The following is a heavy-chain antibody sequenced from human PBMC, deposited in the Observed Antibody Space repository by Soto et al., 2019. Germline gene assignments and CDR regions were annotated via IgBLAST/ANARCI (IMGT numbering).Heavy chain of an antibody. V-gene: IGHV3-23*01. CDR3: ARDLPPDSSGCHDY. J-gene: IGHJ4*02. D-gene: IGHD6-19*01. Sequence: PGGSLRLSCAASGFTFSTYAMSWVRQAPGKGLEWVSVISGSGTSTYYADSVKGRFIISRDNSKNTLYLQTNSLRAEDTAVYYCARDLPPDSSGCHDYWGQGTLVTVSS. CDR1: GFTFSTYA. CDR2: ISGSGTST.